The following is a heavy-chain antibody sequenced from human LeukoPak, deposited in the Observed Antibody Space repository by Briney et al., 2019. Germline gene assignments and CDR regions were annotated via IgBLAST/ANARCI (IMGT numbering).Heavy chain of an antibody. D-gene: IGHD4-17*01. CDR3: AFVPWTAVTTIDY. CDR1: GFTFSSCS. Sequence: QPGGSLRLSCAASGFTFSSCSMNWVRQAPGKGLEWVSYISSSSSTIYYADSEKGRFTISRDNAKNSLCLQMNSLRDEDTAVYYCAFVPWTAVTTIDYWGQGTLVTVSS. CDR2: ISSSSSTI. J-gene: IGHJ4*02. V-gene: IGHV3-48*02.